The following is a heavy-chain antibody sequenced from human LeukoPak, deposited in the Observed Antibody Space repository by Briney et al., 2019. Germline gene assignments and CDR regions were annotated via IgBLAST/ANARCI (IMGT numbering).Heavy chain of an antibody. J-gene: IGHJ4*02. CDR2: VKQDGSEK. V-gene: IGHV3-7*04. Sequence: GGSLRLSCAASGFTLRSYWMTWVRQAPGKGLEWVADVKQDGSEKYYVDSVKGRFTNSRDNAKNSLYLQMNSLRVEDTAVYYCVRDAGWSDLDYWGQGTLVSVSS. CDR1: GFTLRSYW. D-gene: IGHD2-15*01. CDR3: VRDAGWSDLDY.